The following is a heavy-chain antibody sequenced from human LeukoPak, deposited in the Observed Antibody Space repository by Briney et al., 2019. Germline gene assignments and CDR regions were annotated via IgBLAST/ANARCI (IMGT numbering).Heavy chain of an antibody. Sequence: PGRSLRLSCAASGLTFSNYGMHWVRQAPGKGLEWVAVIWSGGTDKYYADSVKGRFTVSRDNSKNTLYLQMNSLRAEDTAVYYCGKRLTSWELEYWGQGTLVTVSS. J-gene: IGHJ4*02. D-gene: IGHD1-26*01. CDR3: GKRLTSWELEY. CDR2: IWSGGTDK. CDR1: GLTFSNYG. V-gene: IGHV3-30*18.